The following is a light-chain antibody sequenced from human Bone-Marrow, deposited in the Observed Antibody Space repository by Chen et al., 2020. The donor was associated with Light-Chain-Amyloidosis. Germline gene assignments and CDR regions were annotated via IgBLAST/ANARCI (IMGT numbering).Light chain of an antibody. V-gene: IGLV2-14*01. CDR2: DVT. Sequence: QSALTQPASVSGSPGQSITISCTGAISDVDSYKSVSWYQQHPGKAPQLLIFDVTDRPSGVSNRFSGSRSGPTASLTISGLQAEDEADYFCSSYTSSGTWVFGGGTKLTVL. CDR1: ISDVDSYKS. CDR3: SSYTSSGTWV. J-gene: IGLJ3*02.